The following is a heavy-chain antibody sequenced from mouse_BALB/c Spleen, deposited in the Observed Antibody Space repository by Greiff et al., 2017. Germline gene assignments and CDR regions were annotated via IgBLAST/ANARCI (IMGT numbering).Heavy chain of an antibody. CDR2: IWRGGST. V-gene: IGHV2-5-1*01. CDR3: AGGYYDAMDY. D-gene: IGHD2-2*01. CDR1: GFSLTSYG. J-gene: IGHJ4*01. Sequence: VKLMESGPSLVQPSQSLSITCTVSGFSLTSYGVHWVRQSPGKGLEWLGVIWRGGSTDYNAAFMSRLSITKDNSKSQVFFKMNSLQADDTAIYYCAGGYYDAMDYWGQGTSVTVSS.